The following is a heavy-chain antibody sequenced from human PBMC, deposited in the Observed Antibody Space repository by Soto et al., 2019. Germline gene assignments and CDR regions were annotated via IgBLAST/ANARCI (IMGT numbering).Heavy chain of an antibody. CDR3: EREGAPGSHDYYGMDV. V-gene: IGHV3-33*01. Sequence: QVQLVESGGGVVQPGRSLRLSCAASGFTFSSYGMHWVRQAPGKGLEGVAVIWYDGSNKYYADSVKGRFTISRDNSKNTLYLQMNSLRAEDTAVYYCEREGAPGSHDYYGMDVWGQGTTVTVSS. J-gene: IGHJ6*02. CDR2: IWYDGSNK. CDR1: GFTFSSYG. D-gene: IGHD1-26*01.